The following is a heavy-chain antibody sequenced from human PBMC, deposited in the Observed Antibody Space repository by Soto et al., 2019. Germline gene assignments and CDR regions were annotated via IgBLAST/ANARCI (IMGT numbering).Heavy chain of an antibody. D-gene: IGHD3-22*01. Sequence: SETLSLTCTVSGGSISSYYWSWIRQPPGKGLEWIGYIYYSGSTNYNPSLKSRVTISVDTSKNQFSLKLSSVTAADTAVYYCAGTSYYYDSSGYYPFYSYWGQGTLVTVSS. V-gene: IGHV4-59*01. CDR1: GGSISSYY. J-gene: IGHJ4*02. CDR2: IYYSGST. CDR3: AGTSYYYDSSGYYPFYSY.